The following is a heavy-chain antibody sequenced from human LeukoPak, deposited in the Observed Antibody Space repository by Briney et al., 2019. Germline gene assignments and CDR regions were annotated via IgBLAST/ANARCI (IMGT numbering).Heavy chain of an antibody. CDR2: IYHSGST. CDR1: GGSISSSNW. D-gene: IGHD4-17*01. CDR3: ARVARPTVTNGWFDP. Sequence: SETLSLTCAVSGGSISSSNWWSWVRPPPGKGLEWIGKIYHSGSTNYNPSLKSRVTMSVDKSKNQFSLKLSSVTAADTAVYYCARVARPTVTNGWFDPWGQGTLVTVSS. V-gene: IGHV4-4*02. J-gene: IGHJ5*02.